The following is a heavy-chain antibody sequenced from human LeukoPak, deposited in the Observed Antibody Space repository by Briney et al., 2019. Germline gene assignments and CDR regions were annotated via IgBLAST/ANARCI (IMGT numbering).Heavy chain of an antibody. D-gene: IGHD5-18*01. CDR2: ISGSGGST. CDR1: GFTFSSYG. J-gene: IGHJ4*02. CDR3: ARDYVIRGYSYGYGY. Sequence: GGSLRLSCAASGFTFSSYGMRWVRQAPGKGLEWVSAISGSGGSTYYADSVKGRFTISRDNSKNTLYLQMHSLRAEDTAVYYCARDYVIRGYSYGYGYWGQGTLVIVSS. V-gene: IGHV3-23*01.